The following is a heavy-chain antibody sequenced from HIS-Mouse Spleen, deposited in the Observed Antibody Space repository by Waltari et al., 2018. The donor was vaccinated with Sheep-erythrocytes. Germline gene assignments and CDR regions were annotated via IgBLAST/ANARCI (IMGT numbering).Heavy chain of an antibody. Sequence: EVQLVESGGGLVQPGGSLRLSCAASGFTVSRNYMSWVRQAPGKGLGWVSSMSSSSSYIYYADSVKGRFTISRDNAKNSLYLQMNSLRAEDTAVYYCARVASGATFDYWGQGTLVTVSS. J-gene: IGHJ4*02. CDR1: GFTVSRNY. CDR2: MSSSSSYI. CDR3: ARVASGATFDY. D-gene: IGHD1-26*01. V-gene: IGHV3-21*01.